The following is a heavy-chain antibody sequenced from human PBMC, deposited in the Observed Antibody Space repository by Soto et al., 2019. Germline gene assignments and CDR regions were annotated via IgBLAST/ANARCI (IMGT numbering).Heavy chain of an antibody. J-gene: IGHJ4*02. V-gene: IGHV5-51*01. CDR1: GYSFTSNW. CDR2: INPADSDI. D-gene: IGHD3-16*01. CDR3: ARHQRDDASRKIDC. Sequence: GESLKISCQGSGYSFTSNWIGWVRQMPGKGLEWMGIINPADSDIKYSPSFQGQVTISADRSIGTAYLQWSSLKASDTAMYYCARHQRDDASRKIDCWGQGTLVTVSS.